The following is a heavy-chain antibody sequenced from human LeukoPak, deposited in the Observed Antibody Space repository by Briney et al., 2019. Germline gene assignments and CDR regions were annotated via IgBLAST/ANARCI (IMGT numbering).Heavy chain of an antibody. Sequence: SETLSLTCTVSGGSISSSSYYWGWIRQPPGKGLEWIGSIYYSGSTYYNPSLKSRVTISVDTSKNQFSLKLSSVTAADTAVYYCARQRLTIAADFDYWGQGTLVTVSS. CDR3: ARQRLTIAADFDY. CDR2: IYYSGST. J-gene: IGHJ4*02. CDR1: GGSISSSSYY. D-gene: IGHD6-13*01. V-gene: IGHV4-39*01.